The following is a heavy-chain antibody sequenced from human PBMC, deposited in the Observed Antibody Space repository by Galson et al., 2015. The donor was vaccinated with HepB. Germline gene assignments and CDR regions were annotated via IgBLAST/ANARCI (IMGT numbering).Heavy chain of an antibody. CDR2: IYYGGRT. CDR1: GGSISSSNYY. J-gene: IGHJ5*02. Sequence: SETLSLTCSVSGGSISSSNYYWGWIRQPPGKGLEWIGSIYYGGRTYYNPSLKSRVTISVDTSKNQFSLKLNSVTAADTAVYYCARLFPGKETTWFDPWGQGTLVSVSS. D-gene: IGHD4-11*01. CDR3: ARLFPGKETTWFDP. V-gene: IGHV4-39*01.